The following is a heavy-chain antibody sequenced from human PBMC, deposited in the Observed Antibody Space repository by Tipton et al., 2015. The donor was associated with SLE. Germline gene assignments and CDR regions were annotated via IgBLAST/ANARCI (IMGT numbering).Heavy chain of an antibody. J-gene: IGHJ6*02. CDR3: ARDLGEAALRW. Sequence: SLRLSCAASGFTFSSYSMNWVRQAPGKGLEWVSYISSSSSTIYYADSVKGRFTISRDNAKNSLYLQMNSLRAEDTAVYYCARDLGEAALRWWGQGTTVTVSS. CDR2: ISSSSSTI. V-gene: IGHV3-48*01. CDR1: GFTFSSYS. D-gene: IGHD3-16*01.